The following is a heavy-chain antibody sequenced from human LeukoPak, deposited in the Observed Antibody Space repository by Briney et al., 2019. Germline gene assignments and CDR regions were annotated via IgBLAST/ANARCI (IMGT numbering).Heavy chain of an antibody. V-gene: IGHV3-23*01. CDR1: GFTFSSYA. CDR2: ISGSGGST. Sequence: GGSLRLSCAASGFTFSSYAMSWVRQAPGKGLEWVSAISGSGGSTYYADSVEGRFTISRDNPKNTLYLQMNSLRAEDTAVYYCAKDSETEESYYDILTGPAFDYWGQGTLVTVSS. D-gene: IGHD3-9*01. J-gene: IGHJ4*02. CDR3: AKDSETEESYYDILTGPAFDY.